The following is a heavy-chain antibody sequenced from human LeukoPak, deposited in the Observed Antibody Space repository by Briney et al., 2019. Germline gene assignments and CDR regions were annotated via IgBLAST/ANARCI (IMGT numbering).Heavy chain of an antibody. J-gene: IGHJ5*02. CDR2: IIPIFGTA. CDR1: GGTFSSYA. D-gene: IGHD3-10*01. CDR3: ARDLSVVRGVNNWFDP. V-gene: IGHV1-69*05. Sequence: SVKVSCKASGGTFSSYAISWVRQAPGQWLEWMGRIIPIFGTANYAQKFQGRVTITTDESTSTAYMELGSLRSEDTAVYYCARDLSVVRGVNNWFDPWGQGTLVTVSS.